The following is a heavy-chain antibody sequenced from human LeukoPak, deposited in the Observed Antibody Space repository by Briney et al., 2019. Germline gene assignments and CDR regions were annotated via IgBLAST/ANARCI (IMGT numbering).Heavy chain of an antibody. Sequence: GGSLRLSCATAGFTFSSYVMHWVRRTPGKGLVWVSRISHDGFISYADSVKGRFTISRDNAKNTLILQMNSLRAEDTAVYYCARDWVYKIDYWGRGTLVTVSS. D-gene: IGHD5-24*01. CDR1: GFTFSSYV. CDR3: ARDWVYKIDY. V-gene: IGHV3-74*01. J-gene: IGHJ4*02. CDR2: ISHDGFI.